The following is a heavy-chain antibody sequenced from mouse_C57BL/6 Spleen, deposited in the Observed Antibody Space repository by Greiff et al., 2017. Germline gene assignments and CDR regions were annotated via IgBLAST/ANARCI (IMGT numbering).Heavy chain of an antibody. CDR1: GYTFTSYW. J-gene: IGHJ4*01. D-gene: IGHD2-1*01. CDR2: IDPSDSYT. Sequence: QVQLQQPGAELVMPGASVKLSCKASGYTFTSYWMHWVKQRPGQGLEWIGEIDPSDSYTNYNQKFKGKSTLTVEKSSSTAYMQLSSLTSEDSAVYYCARRDLLGYYYAMDYWGQGTSVTVSS. V-gene: IGHV1-69*01. CDR3: ARRDLLGYYYAMDY.